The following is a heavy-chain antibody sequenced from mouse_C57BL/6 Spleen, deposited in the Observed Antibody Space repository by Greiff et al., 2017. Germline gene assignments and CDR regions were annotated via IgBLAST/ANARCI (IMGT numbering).Heavy chain of an antibody. CDR3: ARSYYGRVPSFAY. V-gene: IGHV14-2*01. CDR1: GFNIKDYY. CDR2: IDPEDGET. J-gene: IGHJ3*01. Sequence: EVQLVESGAELVKPGASVKLSCTASGFNIKDYYMHWVKQRTEQGLEWIGRIDPEDGETKYAPNFQGKATITADTSSTTAYLQLSSLTPEDSAVYYCARSYYGRVPSFAYWGQGTLVTVSA. D-gene: IGHD1-1*01.